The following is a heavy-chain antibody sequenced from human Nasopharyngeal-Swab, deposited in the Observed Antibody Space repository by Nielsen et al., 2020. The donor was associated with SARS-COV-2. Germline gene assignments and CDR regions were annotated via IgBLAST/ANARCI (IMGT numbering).Heavy chain of an antibody. V-gene: IGHV4-39*07. CDR2: IYYSGST. Sequence: SETLSLTCTVSGGSISSSSYYWGWIRQPPGKGLEWIGSIYYSGSTYYNPSLKSRATISVDTSKNQFSLKLSSVTAADTAVYYCARGSPPGVVPAALGVIFYYYYYMDVWGKGTTVTVSS. CDR3: ARGSPPGVVPAALGVIFYYYYYMDV. J-gene: IGHJ6*03. D-gene: IGHD2-2*01. CDR1: GGSISSSSYY.